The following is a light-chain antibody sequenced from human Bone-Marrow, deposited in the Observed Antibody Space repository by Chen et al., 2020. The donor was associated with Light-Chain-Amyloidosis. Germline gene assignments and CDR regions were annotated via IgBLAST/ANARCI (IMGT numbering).Light chain of an antibody. Sequence: QSALTQPASVSGSPGQSTTIPCTGTSSDVGDDNHVSWYQQHPDKAPKLMIYEVTSRPSWVPDRVSGSKSDNTASLTISGLQTEDEADYFCSSYTITNTLIFGSGTRVTVL. V-gene: IGLV2-14*01. CDR2: EVT. CDR1: SSDVGDDNH. J-gene: IGLJ1*01. CDR3: SSYTITNTLI.